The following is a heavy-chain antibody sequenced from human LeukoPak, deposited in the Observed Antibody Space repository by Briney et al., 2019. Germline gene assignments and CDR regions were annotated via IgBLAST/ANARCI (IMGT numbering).Heavy chain of an antibody. Sequence: ASVKVSCKASGYTFTSYGISWVRQAPGQGLEWMGWISAYNGNTNYAQKLQGRVTITADKSTSTAYMELSSLRSEDTAVYYCARDGIAAAGTFYYYYMDVWGKGTTVTVSS. CDR1: GYTFTSYG. CDR2: ISAYNGNT. D-gene: IGHD6-13*01. J-gene: IGHJ6*03. CDR3: ARDGIAAAGTFYYYYMDV. V-gene: IGHV1-18*01.